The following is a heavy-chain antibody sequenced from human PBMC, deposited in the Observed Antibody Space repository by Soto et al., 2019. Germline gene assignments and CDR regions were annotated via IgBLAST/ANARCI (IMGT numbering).Heavy chain of an antibody. CDR1: GFTFGRYA. Sequence: SLTLSCAASGFTFGRYAMSCVRHAQGSWLEWVTAISGSGGSTYHADSVKGRFTISRANSKNTLYLQMNSLRPEDTAVYQGAKAQRSYGRAFDIWGQGTMVTVAS. CDR2: ISGSGGST. J-gene: IGHJ3*02. CDR3: AKAQRSYGRAFDI. V-gene: IGHV3-23*01. D-gene: IGHD5-18*01.